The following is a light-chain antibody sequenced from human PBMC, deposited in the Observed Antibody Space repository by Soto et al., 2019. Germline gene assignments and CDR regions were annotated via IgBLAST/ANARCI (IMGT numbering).Light chain of an antibody. V-gene: IGKV1-39*01. CDR3: QQSYRTPALT. CDR2: AAS. CDR1: QSISSY. J-gene: IGKJ4*01. Sequence: DIQMTQSPSSLSASVGDRVTITCRASQSISSYLNWYQQKPGKAPKLRIYAASSLQSGDPSRFSGRGDGTDFTITISSLQPEDFATYYCQQSYRTPALTVGGGTKVEIK.